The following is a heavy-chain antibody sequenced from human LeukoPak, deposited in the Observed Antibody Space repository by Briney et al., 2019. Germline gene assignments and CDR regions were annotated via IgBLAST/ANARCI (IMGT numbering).Heavy chain of an antibody. V-gene: IGHV1-69*04. J-gene: IGHJ5*02. CDR2: IIPILGIA. CDR1: GGTFSSYT. CDR3: ARETLTMIVSLNWFDP. D-gene: IGHD3-22*01. Sequence: GASVKVSCKASGGTFSSYTISWVRQAPAQGLEWMGRIIPILGIANYAQKFQGRVTITADKSTSTAYMELSSLRSEDTAVYYCARETLTMIVSLNWFDPWGQGTLVTVSS.